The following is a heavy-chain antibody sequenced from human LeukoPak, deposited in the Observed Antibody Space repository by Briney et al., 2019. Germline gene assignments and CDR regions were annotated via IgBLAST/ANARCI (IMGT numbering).Heavy chain of an antibody. D-gene: IGHD5-12*01. CDR1: DGSISSSSYY. Sequence: SETLSLTCTVSDGSISSSSYYWGWIRQPPGKGLEWIGSIYYSGSTYYNPSLKSRVTISVDTSKNQFSLKLSSVTAADTAVYYCARIVLATGYYYYMDVWGKGTTVTISS. CDR2: IYYSGST. V-gene: IGHV4-39*01. J-gene: IGHJ6*03. CDR3: ARIVLATGYYYYMDV.